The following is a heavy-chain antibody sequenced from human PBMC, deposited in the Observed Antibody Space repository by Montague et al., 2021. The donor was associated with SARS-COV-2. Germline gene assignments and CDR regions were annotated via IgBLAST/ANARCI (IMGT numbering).Heavy chain of an antibody. V-gene: IGHV4-59*08. CDR1: GASVGSSY. Sequence: SETLSLTCTVSGASVGSSYWGWIRQPPGKGLEWIGYFYSVGSTDYNPSLKSRATISRDTSKNQFSLKVRSVTAADTAVYYCARQTMTADALDLWGQGTMVTVSS. CDR3: ARQTMTADALDL. CDR2: FYSVGST. J-gene: IGHJ3*01. D-gene: IGHD1-14*01.